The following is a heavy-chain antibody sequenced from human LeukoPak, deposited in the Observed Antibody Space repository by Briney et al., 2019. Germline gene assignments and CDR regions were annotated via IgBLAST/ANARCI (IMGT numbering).Heavy chain of an antibody. CDR2: VYPKTGGT. D-gene: IGHD3-3*01. CDR3: AREFSSKLEWLAYVTGDDAFDV. J-gene: IGHJ3*01. CDR1: GYSFTGYH. Sequence: ASVKVSCKAFGYSFTGYHLHWVRQAPRQGLEWTGWVYPKTGGTNYARKFQGRVTMTRDTSINTVNMELSRLTSDDTAVYYCAREFSSKLEWLAYVTGDDAFDVWDQGTMITVS. V-gene: IGHV1-2*02.